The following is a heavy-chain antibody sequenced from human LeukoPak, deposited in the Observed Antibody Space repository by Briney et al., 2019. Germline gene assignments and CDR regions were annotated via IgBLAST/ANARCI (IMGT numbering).Heavy chain of an antibody. J-gene: IGHJ4*02. CDR1: GFTFDDYA. CDR3: EKDISLGIAAAGDQY. D-gene: IGHD6-13*01. CDR2: ISWNSGSI. V-gene: IGHV3-9*01. Sequence: PGRSLRLSCAASGFTFDDYAMHWVRQAPGKGLEWVSGISWNSGSIGYADSVKGRFTISRDNAKNSLYLQMNSLRAEDTALYYCEKDISLGIAAAGDQYWGQGTLVAVSS.